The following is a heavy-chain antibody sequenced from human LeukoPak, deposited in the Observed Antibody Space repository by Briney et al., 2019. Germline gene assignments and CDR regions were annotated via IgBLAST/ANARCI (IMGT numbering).Heavy chain of an antibody. CDR1: GFTFSSYG. CDR3: AKYQRDFWGARYFDY. Sequence: GGSLRLSCAASGFTFSSYGMHWVRQTPGKGLEWVAVISYDGSNKYYAESVEGRFTISRDNSKNTLYLQMNSLRAEDTAVYYCAKYQRDFWGARYFDYWGQGTLVTVSS. D-gene: IGHD3-3*01. CDR2: ISYDGSNK. V-gene: IGHV3-30*18. J-gene: IGHJ4*02.